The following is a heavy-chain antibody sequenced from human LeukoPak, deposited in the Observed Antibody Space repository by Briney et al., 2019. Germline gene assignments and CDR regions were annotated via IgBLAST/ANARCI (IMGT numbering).Heavy chain of an antibody. CDR2: IYYSGST. J-gene: IGHJ6*02. V-gene: IGHV4-59*01. CDR3: ARVRDGYNYYYYYGMDV. D-gene: IGHD5-12*01. Sequence: SEILSLTCTVSGGSISSYYWSWIRQPPGKGLEWIGYIYYSGSTNYNPSLKSRVTISVDTSKNQFSLKLSSVTAADTAVYYCARVRDGYNYYYYYGMDVWGQGTTVTVSS. CDR1: GGSISSYY.